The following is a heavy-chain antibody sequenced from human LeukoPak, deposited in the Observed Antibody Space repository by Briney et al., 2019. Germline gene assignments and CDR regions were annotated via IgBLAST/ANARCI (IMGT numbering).Heavy chain of an antibody. J-gene: IGHJ4*02. CDR1: GGSISSSNW. CDR3: ARDFGEVAGFSDY. Sequence: PSGTLSLTCAVSGGSISSSNWWSWVRQPPGKGLEWIGYIYYSGSTNYNPSLKSRVTISVDTSKNQFSLKLSSVTAADTAVYYCARDFGEVAGFSDYWGQGTLVTVSS. D-gene: IGHD6-19*01. CDR2: IYYSGST. V-gene: IGHV4-4*02.